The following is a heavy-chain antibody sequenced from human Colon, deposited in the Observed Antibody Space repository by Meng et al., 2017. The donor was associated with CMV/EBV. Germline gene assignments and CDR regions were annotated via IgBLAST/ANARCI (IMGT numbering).Heavy chain of an antibody. V-gene: IGHV1-2*02. CDR2: INPVTGDT. CDR1: VYTFNGYF. J-gene: IGHJ4*02. CDR3: ATFGGDFDY. Sequence: VQLVHAVSAVNELVASFNVSCKTSVYTFNGYFMHCMRQTPGQGLEWLGWINPVTGDTSYAQKFQVRVTMTRDTSISTAYMELSSLRSDDTAVYYCATFGGDFDYWGQGTLVTVSS. D-gene: IGHD3-3*01.